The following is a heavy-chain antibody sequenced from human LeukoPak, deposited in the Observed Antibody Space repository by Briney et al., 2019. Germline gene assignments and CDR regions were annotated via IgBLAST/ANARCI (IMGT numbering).Heavy chain of an antibody. D-gene: IGHD6-6*01. Sequence: SETLSLTCTVSGGSISSYYWSWVRQPAGKGLEWIGRIYTSGSTNYNPSLKSRVTMSVDASKNQFSLKLSSVSAADTAVYYCASFFSSSSYFDYWGQGTLVTVSS. J-gene: IGHJ4*02. CDR3: ASFFSSSSYFDY. CDR2: IYTSGST. CDR1: GGSISSYY. V-gene: IGHV4-4*07.